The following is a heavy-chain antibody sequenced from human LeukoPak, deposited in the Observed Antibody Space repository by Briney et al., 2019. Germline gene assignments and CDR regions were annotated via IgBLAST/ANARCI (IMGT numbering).Heavy chain of an antibody. CDR2: IYYSGST. D-gene: IGHD5-24*01. CDR1: GFTFSSHS. CDR3: ARVGGKRWLQLCYFDY. V-gene: IGHV4-39*07. J-gene: IGHJ4*02. Sequence: PGGSLRLSCAASGFTFSSHSMHWVRQAPGKGLEWIGSIYYSGSTYYNPSLKSRVTISVDTSKNQFSLKLSSVTAADTAVCYCARVGGKRWLQLCYFDYWGQGTLVTVSS.